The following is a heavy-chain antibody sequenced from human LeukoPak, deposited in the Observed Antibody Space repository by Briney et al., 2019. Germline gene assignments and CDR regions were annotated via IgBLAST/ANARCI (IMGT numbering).Heavy chain of an antibody. CDR2: ISSSGSTI. CDR1: GFTFSDYY. Sequence: GGSLRLSCAASGFTFSDYYMSWIRQAPGKGLEWVSYISSSGSTIYYADSVKGRFTISRDNAKNSLYLQMNSLRAEDTAVYYCAKDRDYSSSGASVDYWGQGTLVTVSS. CDR3: AKDRDYSSSGASVDY. J-gene: IGHJ4*02. V-gene: IGHV3-11*01. D-gene: IGHD6-6*01.